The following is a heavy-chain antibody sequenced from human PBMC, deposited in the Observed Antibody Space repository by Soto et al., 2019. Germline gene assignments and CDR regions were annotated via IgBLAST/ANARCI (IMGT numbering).Heavy chain of an antibody. J-gene: IGHJ4*02. D-gene: IGHD3-10*01. Sequence: PSETRSLNCPVSGGSVRRGSYYCSWIRQPPGKGLEWIGYIYNSGSTNYTPSLKSRVTISVDTSKNHFSLRMSSVTAAETAVYYCARESDSGSYYFDYWGRGTLVTVSS. CDR1: GGSVRRGSYY. CDR3: ARESDSGSYYFDY. V-gene: IGHV4-61*03. CDR2: IYNSGST.